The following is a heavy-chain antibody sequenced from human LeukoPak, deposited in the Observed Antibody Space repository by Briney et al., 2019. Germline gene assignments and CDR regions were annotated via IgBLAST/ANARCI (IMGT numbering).Heavy chain of an antibody. D-gene: IGHD6-19*01. V-gene: IGHV3-30*04. CDR2: ISHDGRNT. CDR1: GFTFSSYT. CDR3: AKVRESGWFPGLSWFDA. J-gene: IGHJ5*02. Sequence: PGGSLRLSCAASGFTFSSYTLHWVRRAPGKGLEWVSVISHDGRNTDYADSMKGRFTISRDNSKNTVYLQMNSLRFEDTAIYYCAKVRESGWFPGLSWFDAWGLGTLVTVSS.